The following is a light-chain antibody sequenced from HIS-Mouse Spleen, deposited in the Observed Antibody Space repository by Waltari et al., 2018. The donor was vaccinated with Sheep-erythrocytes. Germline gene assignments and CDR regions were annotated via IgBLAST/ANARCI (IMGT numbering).Light chain of an antibody. Sequence: QSALPQPRSVPGSPGQSVTISCTGTSSDVGGYHYLSWYHQHPGKAPKLMIYDVSKRPSGVPDRFSGSKSGNTASLTISGLQAEDEADYYCCSYAGSYTVVFGGGTKLTVL. CDR1: SSDVGGYHY. J-gene: IGLJ2*01. CDR3: CSYAGSYTVV. CDR2: DVS. V-gene: IGLV2-11*01.